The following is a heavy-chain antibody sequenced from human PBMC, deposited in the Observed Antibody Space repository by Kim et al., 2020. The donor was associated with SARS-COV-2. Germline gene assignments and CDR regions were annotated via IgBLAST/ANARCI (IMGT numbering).Heavy chain of an antibody. D-gene: IGHD1-20*01. CDR3: ARGRYNWNDDVFDY. J-gene: IGHJ4*02. CDR1: GGSISSYY. Sequence: SETLSLTCTVSGGSISSYYWSWIRQPPGKGLEWIGYIYYSGSTNYNPSLKSRVTISVDTSKNQFSLKLSSVTAADTAVYYCARGRYNWNDDVFDYWGQGTLVTVSS. V-gene: IGHV4-59*01. CDR2: IYYSGST.